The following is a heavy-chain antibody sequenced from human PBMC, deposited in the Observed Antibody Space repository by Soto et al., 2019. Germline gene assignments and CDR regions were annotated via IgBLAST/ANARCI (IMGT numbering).Heavy chain of an antibody. D-gene: IGHD3-3*01. CDR1: GYTFTSYA. J-gene: IGHJ6*02. Sequence: ASVKVSCKASGYTFTSYAMHWVRQAPGQRLEWIGWINAGNGNTKYSQKFQGRVTITRDTSASTAYMELSSLRSEDTAVYYCARAGLRFLEWLLSPDGMDVWGQGTTVAVSS. V-gene: IGHV1-3*01. CDR2: INAGNGNT. CDR3: ARAGLRFLEWLLSPDGMDV.